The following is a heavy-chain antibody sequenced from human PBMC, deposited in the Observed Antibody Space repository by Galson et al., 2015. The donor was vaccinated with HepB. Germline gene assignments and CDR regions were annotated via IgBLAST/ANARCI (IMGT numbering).Heavy chain of an antibody. J-gene: IGHJ4*02. Sequence: SVKVSCKVSGYTLTESSMHWVRQAPGKGLEWMGGFDPEDGETIYAQKFQGRVTMTEDTSTDTAYMELSSLRSEDTAVYYCATSRILRYYFDYWGQGTLVTVSS. D-gene: IGHD2/OR15-2a*01. CDR2: FDPEDGET. V-gene: IGHV1-24*01. CDR3: ATSRILRYYFDY. CDR1: GYTLTESS.